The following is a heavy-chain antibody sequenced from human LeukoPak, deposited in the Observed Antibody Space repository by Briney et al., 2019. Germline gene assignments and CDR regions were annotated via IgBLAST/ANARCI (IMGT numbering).Heavy chain of an antibody. Sequence: SETLSLTCTVSGGSISSGSYYWGWIRQPAGKGLEWIGRIYTSGSTNYNPSLKSRVTISVDTSKNQFSLKLSSVTAADTAVYYCARDLWSGYPDYNWFDPWGQGTLVTVSS. J-gene: IGHJ5*02. D-gene: IGHD3-3*01. CDR3: ARDLWSGYPDYNWFDP. CDR1: GGSISSGSYY. V-gene: IGHV4-61*02. CDR2: IYTSGST.